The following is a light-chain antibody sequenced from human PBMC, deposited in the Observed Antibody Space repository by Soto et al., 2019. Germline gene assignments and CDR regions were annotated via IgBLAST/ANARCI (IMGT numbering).Light chain of an antibody. J-gene: IGKJ2*01. Sequence: EIVLTQSPGTLSLSPGERATLSCRASQSVSGTYLAWYRHKPGQAPRLLIYGASSRAAGIPDRFSGSGSGTDFTLTISRLEPEDLAVYYCHHYGSSRHTFGQGTKVEIK. V-gene: IGKV3-20*01. CDR2: GAS. CDR1: QSVSGTY. CDR3: HHYGSSRHT.